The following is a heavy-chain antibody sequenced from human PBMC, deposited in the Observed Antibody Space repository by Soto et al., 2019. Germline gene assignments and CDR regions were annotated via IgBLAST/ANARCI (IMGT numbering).Heavy chain of an antibody. V-gene: IGHV4-34*01. CDR3: ARGRGVPAAPPGYFDY. J-gene: IGHJ4*02. Sequence: SETLSLTCAVYGGSFSGYYWSWIRQPPGKGLEWIGEINHSGSTNYNPSLKSRVTISVDTSKNQFSLKLSSVTAADTAVYYCARGRGVPAAPPGYFDYWGQGTLVTVSS. D-gene: IGHD2-2*01. CDR2: INHSGST. CDR1: GGSFSGYY.